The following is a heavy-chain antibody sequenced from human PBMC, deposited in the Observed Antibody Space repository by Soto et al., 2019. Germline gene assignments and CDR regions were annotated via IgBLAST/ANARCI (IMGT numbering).Heavy chain of an antibody. CDR2: ISYDGSNK. Sequence: SLRLSCAASGFTFSSYGMHWVRQAPGKGLEWVAVISYDGSNKYYADSVKGRFTISRDNAKNSLYLQMNSLRAEDTAVYYCARFESSGWSDYWGQGTLVTVSS. J-gene: IGHJ4*02. D-gene: IGHD6-19*01. CDR1: GFTFSSYG. CDR3: ARFESSGWSDY. V-gene: IGHV3-30*03.